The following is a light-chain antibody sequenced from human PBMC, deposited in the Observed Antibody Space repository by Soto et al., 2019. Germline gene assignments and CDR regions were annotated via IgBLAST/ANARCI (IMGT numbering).Light chain of an antibody. Sequence: EIVFTQSPDTLSLSPGERATLSCRASQVITSTYLSWYQQKPGQAPRLLISRASTRAAGVPDRFSGSGSGTDFTLTISRLEPEDFAVYYCHQYGSSPPYTFGQGTKVDIK. CDR2: RAS. CDR3: HQYGSSPPYT. CDR1: QVITSTY. J-gene: IGKJ2*01. V-gene: IGKV3-20*01.